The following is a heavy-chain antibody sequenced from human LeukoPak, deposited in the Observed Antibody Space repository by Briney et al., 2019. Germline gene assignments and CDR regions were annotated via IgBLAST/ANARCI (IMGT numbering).Heavy chain of an antibody. CDR2: INPNSGGT. CDR1: GGTFSSYT. J-gene: IGHJ6*03. CDR3: ARGCQYQLLIFLYYYMDV. V-gene: IGHV1-2*02. D-gene: IGHD2-2*01. Sequence: VASVKVSCKASGGTFSSYTLSWVRQAPGQGLEWMGWINPNSGGTNYAQKFQGRVTMTRDTSISTAYMELSRLRSDDTAVYYCARGCQYQLLIFLYYYMDVWGKGTTVTISS.